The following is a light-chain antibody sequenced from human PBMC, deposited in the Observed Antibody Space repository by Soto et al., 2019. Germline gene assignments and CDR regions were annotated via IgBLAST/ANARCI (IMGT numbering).Light chain of an antibody. J-gene: IGLJ1*01. V-gene: IGLV2-8*01. Sequence: QSALTQPPSASVSPGQSVTISCTGTSSDVGGYNYVSLYQHHPGKAPKLIIYEVYKRPSGVPDRFSGSKSGNTAALTVSGLQAEDEADYYCRSYVGTNSYVFGTGTKLTVL. CDR3: RSYVGTNSYV. CDR1: SSDVGGYNY. CDR2: EVY.